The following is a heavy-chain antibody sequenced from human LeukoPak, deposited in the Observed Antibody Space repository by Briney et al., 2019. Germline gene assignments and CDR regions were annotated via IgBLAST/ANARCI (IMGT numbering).Heavy chain of an antibody. CDR1: GFTFDDYA. V-gene: IGHV3-9*01. J-gene: IGHJ4*02. D-gene: IGHD2-2*03. CDR3: AKDSHWILFDD. Sequence: GGSLRLSCAASGFTFDDYAMHWVRQAPGKGLEWVSGISWNGGSIGYADSVKGRFTISRGNSKNTLYLQMNSLRDEDTAVYYCAKDSHWILFDDWGQGTLVTVSS. CDR2: ISWNGGSI.